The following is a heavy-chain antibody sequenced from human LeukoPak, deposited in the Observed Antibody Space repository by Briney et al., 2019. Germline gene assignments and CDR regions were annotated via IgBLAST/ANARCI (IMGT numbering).Heavy chain of an antibody. CDR2: ISGSGGST. D-gene: IGHD6-19*01. J-gene: IGHJ4*02. Sequence: PGGSLRLSCAASGFTFSSYSMNWVRQAPGKGLEWVSAISGSGGSTYYADSVKGRFTISRDNSKNTLYLQMNSLRAEDTAVYYCARTPIAVAGLFDYWGQGTLVTVSS. V-gene: IGHV3-23*01. CDR3: ARTPIAVAGLFDY. CDR1: GFTFSSYS.